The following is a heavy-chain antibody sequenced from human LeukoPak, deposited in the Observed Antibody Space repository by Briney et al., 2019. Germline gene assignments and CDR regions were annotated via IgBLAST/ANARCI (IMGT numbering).Heavy chain of an antibody. J-gene: IGHJ6*04. D-gene: IGHD5-12*01. V-gene: IGHV3-7*03. CDR3: AGGGYVSPFV. CDR2: IKQDGSEK. CDR1: GFTFNNYA. Sequence: GGSLRLSCAASGFTFNNYAMSWVRQAPGKGLEWVANIKQDGSEKYYVDSVKGRFTISRDNAKNSLYLQMNSLRAEDTAVYYCAGGGYVSPFVWGKGTTVTISS.